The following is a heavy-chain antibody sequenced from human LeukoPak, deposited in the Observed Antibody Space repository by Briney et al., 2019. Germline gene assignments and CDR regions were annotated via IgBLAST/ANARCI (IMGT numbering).Heavy chain of an antibody. Sequence: GGSLRLSCAASGFTFSSYEMNWVRQGPGKGPEWVSYISSSGDTVFYGYSLNGRFTISRDNAKNSLYLQINNLRAEDTGVYYCVVTAISYYYYYMDVWGKGTTVTVSS. D-gene: IGHD2-21*02. V-gene: IGHV3-48*03. CDR3: VVTAISYYYYYMDV. CDR2: ISSSGDTV. CDR1: GFTFSSYE. J-gene: IGHJ6*03.